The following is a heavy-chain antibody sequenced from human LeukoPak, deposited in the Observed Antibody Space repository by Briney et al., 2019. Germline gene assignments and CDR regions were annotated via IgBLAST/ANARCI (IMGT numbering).Heavy chain of an antibody. V-gene: IGHV4-4*07. CDR3: ARDLLIAVYNWFDP. D-gene: IGHD6-19*01. J-gene: IGHJ5*02. CDR1: GGSISSYY. Sequence: SETLSLTCTVSGGSISSYYWSWIRQPAGKGLEWIGRIYTSGSTNYSPSLKSRVTMSVDTSKNQFSLKLSSVTAADTAVYYCARDLLIAVYNWFDPWGQGTLVTVSS. CDR2: IYTSGST.